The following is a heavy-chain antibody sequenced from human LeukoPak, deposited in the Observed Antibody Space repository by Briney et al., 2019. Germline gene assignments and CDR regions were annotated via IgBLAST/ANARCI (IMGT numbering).Heavy chain of an antibody. V-gene: IGHV3-7*03. CDR3: ARGGGLDV. CDR1: GFTFGSHW. D-gene: IGHD3-16*01. J-gene: IGHJ6*02. CDR2: MKGDGSEK. Sequence: GGSLRLSCAASGFTFGSHWMTWVRQAPGKGLEWVANMKGDGSEKYYVDSVKGRFTISRDNAKNSLYLQMSNLRAEDTAVYFCARGGGLDVWGQGATVTVSS.